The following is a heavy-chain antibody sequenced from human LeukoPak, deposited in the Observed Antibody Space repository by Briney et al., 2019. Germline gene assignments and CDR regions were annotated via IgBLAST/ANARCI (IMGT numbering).Heavy chain of an antibody. V-gene: IGHV3-23*01. CDR1: GFTFSSYA. CDR2: ISGSGGST. D-gene: IGHD3-16*01. CDR3: ARRTLSQAWGIDY. Sequence: GGSLRLSCAASGFTFSSYAMSWVRQTPGKGLEWVSGISGSGGSTFYADSVKGRFTISRDNSKNTLYLQMNSLRAEDTAVYYCARRTLSQAWGIDYWGQGTLVTVSS. J-gene: IGHJ4*02.